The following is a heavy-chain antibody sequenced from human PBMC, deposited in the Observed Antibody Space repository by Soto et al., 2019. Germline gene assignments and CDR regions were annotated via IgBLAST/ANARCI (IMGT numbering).Heavy chain of an antibody. V-gene: IGHV3-33*01. CDR3: ASGIRLAVTTATFDY. CDR2: IWYDGSNK. Sequence: QVQLVESGGGVVQPGRSLRLSCAASGFTFSSYGMHWVRQAPGKGLEWVAVIWYDGSNKYYADSVKGRFTISRDNSKNTLYLQMNSLRAEDTAVYYCASGIRLAVTTATFDYWGQGTLVTVSS. CDR1: GFTFSSYG. D-gene: IGHD4-17*01. J-gene: IGHJ4*02.